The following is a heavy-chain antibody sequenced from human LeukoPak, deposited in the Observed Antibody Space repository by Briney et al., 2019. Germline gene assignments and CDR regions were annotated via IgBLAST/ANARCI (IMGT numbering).Heavy chain of an antibody. D-gene: IGHD4-17*01. CDR2: IYPGDSDT. J-gene: IGHJ4*02. CDR3: ARLGPGGDYVGRYFDY. CDR1: GYSFTTYW. Sequence: KNGESLKISCKVSGYSFTTYWIGWVRQMPGKGLEWMGIIYPGDSDTRYSPSFQGQVTISADKSINTAYLQWSSLKASDTAMYYCARLGPGGDYVGRYFDYWGQGTLVTVSS. V-gene: IGHV5-51*01.